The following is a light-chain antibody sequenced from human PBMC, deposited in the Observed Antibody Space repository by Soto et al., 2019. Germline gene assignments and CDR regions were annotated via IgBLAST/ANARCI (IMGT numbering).Light chain of an antibody. CDR3: LLYFGSAELV. V-gene: IGLV7-43*01. CDR2: STS. J-gene: IGLJ2*01. Sequence: QAVVIQEPSLTVSPGGTVTLTCTSSTGTVNSGHYPNWFQQRPGQATKALIYSTSNKYSWTPDHFSGSLLGGKAALTLSGVQPEDEADYFCLLYFGSAELVFGGGTKVTVL. CDR1: TGTVNSGHY.